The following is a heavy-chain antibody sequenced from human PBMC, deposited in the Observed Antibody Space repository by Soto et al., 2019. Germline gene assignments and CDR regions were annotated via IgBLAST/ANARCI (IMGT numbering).Heavy chain of an antibody. CDR1: GYSFTSYW. J-gene: IGHJ4*02. V-gene: IGHV5-51*01. CDR2: IWPGDSDT. CDR3: ARLPPLSMPRDPLDS. D-gene: IGHD3-10*01. Sequence: PGESLKISCKGSGYSFTSYWIGWVRQMPGKGLEWMGIIWPGDSDTTYSPSFQGQVTISADKSISTAYLQWSSLKASDTATYYCARLPPLSMPRDPLDSWGQGTLVTVSS.